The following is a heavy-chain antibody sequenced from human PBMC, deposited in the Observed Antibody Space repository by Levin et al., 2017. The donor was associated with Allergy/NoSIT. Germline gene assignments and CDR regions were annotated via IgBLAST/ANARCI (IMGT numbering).Heavy chain of an antibody. J-gene: IGHJ3*02. Sequence: RGESLKISCAASGFTFSSYAMSWVRQAPGKGLEWVSAISGSGGSTYYADSVKGRFTISRDNSKNTLYLQMNSLRAEDTAVYYCAKDLGYSYAPEAFDIWGQGTMVTVSS. CDR3: AKDLGYSYAPEAFDI. CDR1: GFTFSSYA. V-gene: IGHV3-23*01. CDR2: ISGSGGST. D-gene: IGHD5-18*01.